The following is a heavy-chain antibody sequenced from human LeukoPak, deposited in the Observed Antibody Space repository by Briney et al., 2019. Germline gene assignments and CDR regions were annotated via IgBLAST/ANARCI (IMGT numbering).Heavy chain of an antibody. CDR2: ISYDGSNK. CDR3: ARDLYGSGWSPFDY. CDR1: GFTFSSYA. J-gene: IGHJ4*02. D-gene: IGHD6-19*01. V-gene: IGHV3-30-3*01. Sequence: GGSLRLSCVASGFTFSSYAMHWVRQAPGKGLEWVAVISYDGSNKYYADSVKGRFTISRDNSKNTLYLQMNSLRAEDTAVYYCARDLYGSGWSPFDYWGQGTLVTVSS.